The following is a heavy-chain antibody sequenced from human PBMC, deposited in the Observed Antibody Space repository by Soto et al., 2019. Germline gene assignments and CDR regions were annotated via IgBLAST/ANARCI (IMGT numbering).Heavy chain of an antibody. CDR3: AREVAYCSSTRCYEGHFDY. Sequence: SLRLSCAASGFTFSNYWMSWVRQAPGKGPEWVANINQDGSQKYYVDSVKGRFTISRDNADNSLYLQMNSLRVDDTAVYYCAREVAYCSSTRCYEGHFDYRGQGTLVTVSS. V-gene: IGHV3-7*05. D-gene: IGHD2-2*01. CDR2: INQDGSQK. CDR1: GFTFSNYW. J-gene: IGHJ4*02.